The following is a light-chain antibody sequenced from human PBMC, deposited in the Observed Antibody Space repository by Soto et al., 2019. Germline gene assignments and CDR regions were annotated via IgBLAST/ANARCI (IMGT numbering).Light chain of an antibody. J-gene: IGKJ2*01. CDR3: QQSYSAPRT. V-gene: IGKV1-39*01. Sequence: DIQMTQSRSSLPASVGDRVSITCRASQSIGTYLSWYQQKPGKAPKLLIYGASNLQSGVPSTFSGSGSETSFTLTISSLQPEDFATYYCQQSYSAPRTFGQGTKVDIK. CDR1: QSIGTY. CDR2: GAS.